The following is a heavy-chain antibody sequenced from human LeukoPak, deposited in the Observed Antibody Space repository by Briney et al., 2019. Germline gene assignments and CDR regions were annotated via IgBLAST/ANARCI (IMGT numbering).Heavy chain of an antibody. CDR2: INHSGST. J-gene: IGHJ5*02. V-gene: IGHV4-34*01. CDR3: ARGSSSSWYLVVVHNWFDP. Sequence: SETLSLTCTVSGGSISSYYWSWIRQPPGKGLEWIGEINHSGSTNYNPSLKSRVTISVDTSKNQFSLKLSSVTAADTAVYYCARGSSSSWYLVVVHNWFDPWGQGTLVTVSS. CDR1: GGSISSYY. D-gene: IGHD6-13*01.